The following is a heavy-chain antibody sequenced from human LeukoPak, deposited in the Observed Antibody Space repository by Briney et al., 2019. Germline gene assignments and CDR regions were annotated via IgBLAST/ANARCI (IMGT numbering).Heavy chain of an antibody. D-gene: IGHD3-22*01. CDR3: ARGDSPYYYDSSGYYETAQFDY. V-gene: IGHV3-21*01. CDR1: GFTFSSYS. J-gene: IGHJ4*02. CDR2: ISSSSSYI. Sequence: GGSLRLSCAASGFTFSSYSMNWVRQAPGKGLEWVSSISSSSSYIYYADSVKGRFTISRDNAKNSLYLQMNSLRAEDTAVYYCARGDSPYYYDSSGYYETAQFDYWGQGTLVTVSS.